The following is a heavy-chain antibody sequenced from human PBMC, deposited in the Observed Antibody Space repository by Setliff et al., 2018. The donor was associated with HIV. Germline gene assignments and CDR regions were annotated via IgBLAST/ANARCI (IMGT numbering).Heavy chain of an antibody. CDR1: GGSFSSYY. CDR2: FSPTGSP. CDR3: ARHVWFGELPTHWYFDL. Sequence: SETLSLTCAFYGGSFSSYYWNWIRQPPGKGLEWIGEFSPTGSPTYNPSLESRVTISVDTSKNQCSLKLRSLTAADTAIYYCARHVWFGELPTHWYFDLWGRGTLVTVSS. J-gene: IGHJ2*01. D-gene: IGHD3-10*01. V-gene: IGHV4-34*01.